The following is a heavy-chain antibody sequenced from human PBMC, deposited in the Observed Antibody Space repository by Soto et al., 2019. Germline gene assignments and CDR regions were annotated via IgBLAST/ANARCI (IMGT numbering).Heavy chain of an antibody. D-gene: IGHD3-3*01. CDR2: INPSDSTT. CDR3: ARDGITIFGVVIMWERNYYYYGMDV. J-gene: IGHJ6*02. CDR1: GYTFTTYY. Sequence: ASVKVSCKASGYTFTTYYMHWVRQAPGQGLEWMGIINPSDSTTSYAQKFQGRVTMTRDTSTSTVFMELRSLRSDDTAVYYCARDGITIFGVVIMWERNYYYYGMDVWGQGTTVTVSS. V-gene: IGHV1-46*01.